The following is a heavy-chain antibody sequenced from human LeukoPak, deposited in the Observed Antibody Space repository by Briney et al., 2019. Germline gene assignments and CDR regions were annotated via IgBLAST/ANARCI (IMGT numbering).Heavy chain of an antibody. CDR1: GFTLSSYA. J-gene: IGHJ4*02. CDR2: ISGSGSST. V-gene: IGHV3-23*01. CDR3: AKSRVLWSSIDY. D-gene: IGHD4/OR15-4a*01. Sequence: PGRSLRLSCAASGFTLSSYAMSCVRQAPGKGPEWVSAISGSGSSTSNADSVKGRFTISRDNSKNTLFLQMNSRRAEDTAVYYCAKSRVLWSSIDYWGQGTLVTVSS.